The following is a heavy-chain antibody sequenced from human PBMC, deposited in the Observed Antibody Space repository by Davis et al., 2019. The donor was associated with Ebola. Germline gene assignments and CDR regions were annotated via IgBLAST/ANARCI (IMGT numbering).Heavy chain of an antibody. J-gene: IGHJ6*02. V-gene: IGHV1-69*04. D-gene: IGHD3-3*01. CDR2: IIPILGIA. CDR3: AQSGYYRGYYYYGMDV. Sequence: SLKVSCKASGGTFSSYAISWVRQAPGQGLEWMGRIIPILGIANYAQKFQGRVTITADKSTSTAYMELSSLRSEDTAVYYCAQSGYYRGYYYYGMDVWGQGTTVTVSS. CDR1: GGTFSSYA.